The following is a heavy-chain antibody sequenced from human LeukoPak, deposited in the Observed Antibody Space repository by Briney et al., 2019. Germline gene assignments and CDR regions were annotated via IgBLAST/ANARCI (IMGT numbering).Heavy chain of an antibody. J-gene: IGHJ4*02. CDR3: ARGARWAYYFDY. D-gene: IGHD4-23*01. CDR2: ISTRDNTI. Sequence: GGSLRLSCAASGFTFSSYAMSWVRQTPGKGLEWLSYISTRDNTIQYADSVKGRFTISRDNANNSVFLQMNNLRAEDSAIYYCARGARWAYYFDYWGQGSLVTVSS. CDR1: GFTFSSYA. V-gene: IGHV3-48*04.